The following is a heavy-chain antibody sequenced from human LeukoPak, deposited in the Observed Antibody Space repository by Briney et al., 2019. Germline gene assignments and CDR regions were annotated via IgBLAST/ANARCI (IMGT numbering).Heavy chain of an antibody. CDR1: GYTFTSYG. CDR2: ISAYNGNT. CDR3: ARETNWGWKGPIDY. J-gene: IGHJ4*02. Sequence: ASVKVSCKASGYTFTSYGISWVRQAPGQGREWMGWISAYNGNTNYAQKLQGRVTMTTDTSTSTAYMELRSLRSDDTAVYYCARETNWGWKGPIDYWGQGTLVTVSS. V-gene: IGHV1-18*01. D-gene: IGHD7-27*01.